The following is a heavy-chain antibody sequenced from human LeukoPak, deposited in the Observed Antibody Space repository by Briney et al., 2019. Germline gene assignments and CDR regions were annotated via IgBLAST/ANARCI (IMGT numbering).Heavy chain of an antibody. CDR3: ARAGVVPIYYYYYYYMDV. V-gene: IGHV3-20*04. D-gene: IGHD3-3*01. CDR1: GFTFDDYG. CDR2: INWNGGTT. Sequence: PGGSLRLSCAASGFTFDDYGMSWVRQAPGKGLEWVSGINWNGGTTGYADSVKGRFTISRDNAKNSLYLQMNSLRAEDTALYYCARAGVVPIYYYYYYYMDVWGKGTTVTVSS. J-gene: IGHJ6*03.